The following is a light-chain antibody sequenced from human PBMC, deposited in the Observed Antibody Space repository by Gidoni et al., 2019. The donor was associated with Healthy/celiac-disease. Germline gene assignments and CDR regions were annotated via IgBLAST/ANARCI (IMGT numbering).Light chain of an antibody. J-gene: IGKJ5*01. Sequence: EIVLTQSPGTLSLSPGERATLSCRASQSVSSSYLAWYQQKPGQATRLLIYGASSRATGIPDRFSGSGSGTDFTLTISRLEPEDFAVYYCQQYGSSPITFXQXTRLEIK. CDR1: QSVSSSY. CDR2: GAS. V-gene: IGKV3-20*01. CDR3: QQYGSSPIT.